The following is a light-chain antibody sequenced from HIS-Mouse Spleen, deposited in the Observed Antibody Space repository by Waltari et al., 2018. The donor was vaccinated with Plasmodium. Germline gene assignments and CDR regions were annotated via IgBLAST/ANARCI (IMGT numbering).Light chain of an antibody. CDR3: CSYAGSRMV. J-gene: IGLJ2*01. V-gene: IGLV2-23*01. CDR2: EGS. CDR1: SSDVGSYNL. Sequence: QSALTQPASVPGSPGQSITIPRTGTSSDVGSYNLVSWYQPHPGKAPKLMIYEGSKRPSGVSNRFSGSKSGNTASLTISGLQAEDEADYYCCSYAGSRMVFGGGTKLTVL.